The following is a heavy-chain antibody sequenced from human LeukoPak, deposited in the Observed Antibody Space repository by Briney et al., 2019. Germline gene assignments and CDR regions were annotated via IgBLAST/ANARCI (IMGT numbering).Heavy chain of an antibody. CDR2: ISYDGSNK. J-gene: IGHJ4*02. V-gene: IGHV3-30*18. Sequence: GGSLRLSCAASGFTFSSYGMHWVRQAPGKGLEWVAVISYDGSNKYYADSVKGRFTISRDNSKNTLYLQMNSLRAEDTAVYYCAKDRDYHDSRDYDYWGQGTLVTVSS. CDR1: GFTFSSYG. CDR3: AKDRDYHDSRDYDY. D-gene: IGHD3-22*01.